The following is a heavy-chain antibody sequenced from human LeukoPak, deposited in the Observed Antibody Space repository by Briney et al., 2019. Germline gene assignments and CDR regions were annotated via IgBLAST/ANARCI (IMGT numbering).Heavy chain of an antibody. V-gene: IGHV4-34*01. J-gene: IGHJ4*02. D-gene: IGHD3-22*01. Sequence: PSETLSLTCAVSGASFSSDYWTWIRQPPGKGLGWIAEINHRGRSNYNPSLKSRVAISVDTSKNQFSLNLSSVTAADTARYYCTRGLYDSGDYHYGIRAYYFDTWGRGTLVTVSS. CDR2: INHRGRS. CDR1: GASFSSDY. CDR3: TRGLYDSGDYHYGIRAYYFDT.